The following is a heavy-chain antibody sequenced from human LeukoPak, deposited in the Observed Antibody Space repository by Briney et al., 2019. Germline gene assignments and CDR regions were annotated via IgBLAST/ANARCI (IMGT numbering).Heavy chain of an antibody. CDR1: GYTFISYG. V-gene: IGHV1-18*01. J-gene: IGHJ3*02. CDR3: ARADKVFSSSSPAFDI. CDR2: ISAYKDNR. Sequence: ASVKVSCKAYGYTFISYGISWVRQAPGQGLEWMGWISAYKDNRNYAQKLQGRVTMTTDTSTSTAYMELRSLRSDDTAVYYCARADKVFSSSSPAFDIWGQGTMVTVSS. D-gene: IGHD6-6*01.